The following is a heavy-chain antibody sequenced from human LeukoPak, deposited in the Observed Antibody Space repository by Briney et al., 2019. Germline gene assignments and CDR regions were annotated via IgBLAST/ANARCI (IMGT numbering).Heavy chain of an antibody. V-gene: IGHV3-33*08. CDR3: ARDVGITADGNYLDY. D-gene: IGHD6-13*01. CDR1: GFTFSTFS. J-gene: IGHJ4*02. CDR2: IWFDGSNK. Sequence: PGGSLRLSCAASGFTFSTFSMNWVRQAPGKGLEWVAVIWFDGSNKYYADSVEGRFTVSRDNSKYTLSLEMNSLRAEDTAVYYCARDVGITADGNYLDYWGQGTLVTVSS.